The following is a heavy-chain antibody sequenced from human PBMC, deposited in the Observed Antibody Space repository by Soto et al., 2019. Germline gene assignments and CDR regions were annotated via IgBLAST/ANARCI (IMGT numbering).Heavy chain of an antibody. CDR2: IYPGDSDT. Sequence: PGESLKISCKGSGYSFSSYWIGWVRQMPGKGLEWMGIIYPGDSDTRYSPSFQGQVTISADKSISTAYLQWSSLKASDTAMYYCARFYCISTSCHYGMDVWGQGTTVTVSS. D-gene: IGHD2-2*01. J-gene: IGHJ6*02. V-gene: IGHV5-51*01. CDR1: GYSFSSYW. CDR3: ARFYCISTSCHYGMDV.